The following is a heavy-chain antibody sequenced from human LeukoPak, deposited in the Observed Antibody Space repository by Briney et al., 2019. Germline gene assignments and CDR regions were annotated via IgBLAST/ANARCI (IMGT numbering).Heavy chain of an antibody. V-gene: IGHV4-4*07. CDR3: ARGVPAAEPDYNWFDP. CDR2: IYTSGST. D-gene: IGHD6-13*01. Sequence: SETLSLTCTVSGGSISSYYWSWIRQPAGKGLEWIGRIYTSGSTNYNPSLKSRVTMSVDTSKNQFSLKLSSVTAADTAVYYCARGVPAAEPDYNWFDPWGQGTLVTVSS. J-gene: IGHJ5*02. CDR1: GGSISSYY.